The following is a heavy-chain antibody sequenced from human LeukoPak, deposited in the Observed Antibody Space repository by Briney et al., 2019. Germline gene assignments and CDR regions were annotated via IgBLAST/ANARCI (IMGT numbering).Heavy chain of an antibody. CDR3: ARDMYIHGSGMFDP. J-gene: IGHJ5*02. Sequence: ASVKVSCKASGYTFTGSYIHWVRQAPGQGLEWMGWINPSNGDTNYTQIFQGRVTMTRDTSIRTAYMELSRLRSDDTAVYYCARDMYIHGSGMFDPWGQGTLVIVSS. CDR1: GYTFTGSY. CDR2: INPSNGDT. D-gene: IGHD1-14*01. V-gene: IGHV1-2*02.